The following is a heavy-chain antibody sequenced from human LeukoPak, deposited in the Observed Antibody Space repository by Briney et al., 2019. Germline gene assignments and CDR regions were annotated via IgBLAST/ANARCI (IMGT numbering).Heavy chain of an antibody. V-gene: IGHV3-30*01. CDR2: ISDDGCNR. CDR3: ARDAIVGVVIIRAGYMDV. J-gene: IGHJ6*03. CDR1: GFSFSSYA. D-gene: IGHD3-3*01. Sequence: PGCSVRLPCAPSGFSFSSYAMHWVRQAPGKALEGVAVISDDGCNRYYAESVERRFTISRDTSKITLYLQMNSLRAEDTAVYLCARDAIVGVVIIRAGYMDVWGKGTTVTVSS.